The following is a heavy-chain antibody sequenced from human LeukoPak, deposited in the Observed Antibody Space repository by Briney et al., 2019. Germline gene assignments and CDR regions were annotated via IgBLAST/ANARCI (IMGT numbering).Heavy chain of an antibody. CDR1: RFTFSNYV. CDR3: ARVSGRIQVWPQPFGDGMDV. CDR2: ISGGGRST. Sequence: GGSLRLSCAASRFTFSNYVMGWVRQAPGKGLECVSAISGGGRSTYCADSVKGRFTISREDSKNTLYLQMNSLRAEDTAIYYCARVSGRIQVWPQPFGDGMDVWGQGTTVTVSS. D-gene: IGHD5-18*01. V-gene: IGHV3-23*01. J-gene: IGHJ6*02.